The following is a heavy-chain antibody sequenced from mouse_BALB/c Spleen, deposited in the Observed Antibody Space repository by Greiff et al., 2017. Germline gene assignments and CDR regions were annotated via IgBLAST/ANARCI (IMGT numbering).Heavy chain of an antibody. CDR3: ARGYGSRDAMDY. CDR2: ISSGSSTI. Sequence: VQRVESGGGLVQPGGSRKLSCAASGFTFSSFGMHWVRQAPEKGLEWVAYISSGSSTIYYADTVKGRFTISRDNPKNTLFLQMTSLRSEDTAMYYCARGYGSRDAMDYWGQGTSVTVSS. CDR1: GFTFSSFG. D-gene: IGHD1-1*01. V-gene: IGHV5-17*02. J-gene: IGHJ4*01.